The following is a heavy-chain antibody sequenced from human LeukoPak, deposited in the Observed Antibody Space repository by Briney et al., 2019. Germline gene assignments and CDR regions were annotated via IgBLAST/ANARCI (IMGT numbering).Heavy chain of an antibody. CDR1: GYSISSGYY. V-gene: IGHV4-38-2*01. CDR3: AIQYQLLYNWFDP. D-gene: IGHD2-2*02. J-gene: IGHJ5*02. CDR2: IYHSGST. Sequence: PPETLSLTCAVSGYSISSGYYWGWIRQPPGKGLEWIGSIYHSGSTYYNPSLKSRVTISVDTSKNQFSLKLSSVTAADTAVYYCAIQYQLLYNWFDPWGQGTLVTVSS.